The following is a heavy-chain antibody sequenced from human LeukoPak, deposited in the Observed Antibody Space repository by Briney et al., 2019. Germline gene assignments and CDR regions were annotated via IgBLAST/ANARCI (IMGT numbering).Heavy chain of an antibody. CDR3: ARRGLERRRGTDY. Sequence: SQTLSLTCTVSGGSISSGGYYWSWIRQPPGKGLEWIGYIYHSGSTYYNPSLKSRVTISVDRSKNQFSLKLSSVTAADTAVYYCARRGLERRRGTDYWGQGTLVTVSS. V-gene: IGHV4-30-2*01. CDR1: GGSISSGGYY. J-gene: IGHJ4*02. D-gene: IGHD1-1*01. CDR2: IYHSGST.